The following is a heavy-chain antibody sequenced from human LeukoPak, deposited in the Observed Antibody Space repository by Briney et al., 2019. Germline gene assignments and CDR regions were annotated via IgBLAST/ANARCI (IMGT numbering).Heavy chain of an antibody. D-gene: IGHD6-6*01. CDR3: ARHSSSFWDY. CDR1: GFTFSSYA. J-gene: IGHJ4*02. V-gene: IGHV3-30-3*01. Sequence: PGGSLRLSCAASGFTFSSYAMHWVRQAPGKGLEWVAVISYDGSNKYYADSVKGRFTLSRDNSKNTLYLQMNSLRAEDTAVYHCARHSSSFWDYWGQGTLVTVSS. CDR2: ISYDGSNK.